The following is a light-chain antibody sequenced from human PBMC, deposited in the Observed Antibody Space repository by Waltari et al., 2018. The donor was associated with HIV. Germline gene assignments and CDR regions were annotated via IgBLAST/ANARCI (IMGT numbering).Light chain of an antibody. J-gene: IGLJ2*01. Sequence: SYVLTQTPSVSVAPGKTATLTCEGSDIGTRSVPWYRQKPGQAPVLVIYYDSERPSGIAERFSGSNSGNTATLTISRVGVGDEADYYCQVWDGNTDVIFGGGTKLTVL. CDR2: YDS. V-gene: IGLV3-21*04. CDR1: DIGTRS. CDR3: QVWDGNTDVI.